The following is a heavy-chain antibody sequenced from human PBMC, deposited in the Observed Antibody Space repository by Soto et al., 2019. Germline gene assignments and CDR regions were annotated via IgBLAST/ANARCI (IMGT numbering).Heavy chain of an antibody. CDR1: GGTFSSYA. CDR2: IIPIFGTA. J-gene: IGHJ6*02. D-gene: IGHD3-9*01. CDR3: ARGEMDILTGYSKYLYGMDV. Sequence: SVKISCKASGGTFSSYAISWVRQAPGQGLEWMGGIIPIFGTANYAQKFKGRVTIIADKSTSTAYIELSSLRSEDTAVYYCARGEMDILTGYSKYLYGMDVWGQGTTVTFS. V-gene: IGHV1-69*06.